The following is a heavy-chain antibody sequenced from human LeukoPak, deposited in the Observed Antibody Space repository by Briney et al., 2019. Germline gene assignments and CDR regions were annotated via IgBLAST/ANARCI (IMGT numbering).Heavy chain of an antibody. CDR2: ISTYNGNT. CDR1: GYTFTSYG. Sequence: GASVKVSCKASGYTFTSYGITWVRQAPGQGLEWMGWISTYNGNTNYAQNLQGRVTMTTDTSTSTAYMELRSLRSDDTAVYYCARSTVTIYYYYYGMDVWGQGTTVTVSS. J-gene: IGHJ6*02. CDR3: ARSTVTIYYYYYGMDV. D-gene: IGHD4-17*01. V-gene: IGHV1-18*01.